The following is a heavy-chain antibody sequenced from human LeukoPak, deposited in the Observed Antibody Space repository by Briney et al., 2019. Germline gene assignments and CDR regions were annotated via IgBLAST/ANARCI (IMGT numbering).Heavy chain of an antibody. CDR3: ARDNSPGWFDP. J-gene: IGHJ5*02. D-gene: IGHD4-23*01. CDR2: ISGDGAST. Sequence: GGSLRLSCVASGFTFSSYWMHWVRQAPGKGLVWVSRISGDGASTSYADSVKGRFTISRDNAKNTVYLQMNSLRAEDTALYYCARDNSPGWFDPWGQGTLVTVSS. V-gene: IGHV3-74*01. CDR1: GFTFSSYW.